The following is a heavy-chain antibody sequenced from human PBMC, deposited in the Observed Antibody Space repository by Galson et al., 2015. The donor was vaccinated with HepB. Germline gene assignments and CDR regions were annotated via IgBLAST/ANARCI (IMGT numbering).Heavy chain of an antibody. Sequence: SLRLSCAASGFTFSNAWMSWVRQAPGKGLEWVSAISGSGGSTYYADSVKGRFTIFRDNSKNTLYLQMNSLRAEDTAVYYCAKDHRSSWGGDWFDPWGQGTLVTVSS. V-gene: IGHV3-23*01. CDR1: GFTFSNAW. D-gene: IGHD6-13*01. CDR3: AKDHRSSWGGDWFDP. CDR2: ISGSGGST. J-gene: IGHJ5*02.